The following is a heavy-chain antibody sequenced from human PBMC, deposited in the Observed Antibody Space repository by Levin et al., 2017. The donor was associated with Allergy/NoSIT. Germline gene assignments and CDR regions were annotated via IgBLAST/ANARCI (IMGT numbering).Heavy chain of an antibody. CDR1: GFTFGSYS. D-gene: IGHD2-15*01. CDR3: ARGGRSVGDCSGGSCLSRYYNYYGMDV. CDR2: ISGGSRHI. Sequence: GESLKISCAASGFTFGSYSMNWVRQAPGKGLEWVSSISGGSRHIYYADSMKGRFTISRDNAENSLYLQMNSLRAEDTAVYYCARGGRSVGDCSGGSCLSRYYNYYGMDVWGQGTTVTVSS. J-gene: IGHJ6*02. V-gene: IGHV3-21*01.